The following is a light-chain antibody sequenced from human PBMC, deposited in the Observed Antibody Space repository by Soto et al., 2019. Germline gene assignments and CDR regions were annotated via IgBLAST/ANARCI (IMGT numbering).Light chain of an antibody. Sequence: QSELSQRPSGSGAPGQRATIFCTGSSSNIGAGYDVHWYQQLPGTAPKLLIYGNSNRPSGVPDRFSGSKSGTSASLAITGLQAEDEADYYCQSSDSSLNVFGTGTKVTVL. J-gene: IGLJ1*01. CDR3: QSSDSSLNV. CDR2: GNS. CDR1: SSNIGAGYD. V-gene: IGLV1-40*01.